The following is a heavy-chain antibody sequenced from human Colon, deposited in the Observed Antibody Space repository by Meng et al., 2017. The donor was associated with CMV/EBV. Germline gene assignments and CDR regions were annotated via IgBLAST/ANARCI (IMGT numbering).Heavy chain of an antibody. CDR1: GFTLSSYA. D-gene: IGHD3-3*01. CDR3: ARDHYDFWSGYYYYYYGMDV. J-gene: IGHJ6*02. CDR2: ISYDGSNK. Sequence: GESLKISCAASGFTLSSYAMHWVRQAPGKGLEWVAVISYDGSNKYYADSVKGRFTISRDNSKNTLYLQMNSLRAEDTAVYYCARDHYDFWSGYYYYYYGMDVWGQGTTVTVSS. V-gene: IGHV3-30-3*01.